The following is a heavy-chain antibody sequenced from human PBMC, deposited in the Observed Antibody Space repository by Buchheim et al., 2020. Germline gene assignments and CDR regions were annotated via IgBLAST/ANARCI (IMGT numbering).Heavy chain of an antibody. V-gene: IGHV4-59*01. CDR3: ARDVSSSWYFDY. D-gene: IGHD6-13*01. Sequence: QVQLQESGPGLVKPSETLSLTCTVSGGSISSYYWSWIRQPPGKGLEWIGYIYYSGSTNYNPSLKSRVTISVETTKNQFSLKLSSVTAADTAVYYCARDVSSSWYFDYWGQGTL. CDR2: IYYSGST. J-gene: IGHJ4*02. CDR1: GGSISSYY.